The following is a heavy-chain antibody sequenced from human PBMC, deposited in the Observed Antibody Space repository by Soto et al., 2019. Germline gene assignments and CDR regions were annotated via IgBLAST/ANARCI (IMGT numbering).Heavy chain of an antibody. CDR3: ARSWQDTAMVTNYYYGMDV. Sequence: QVQLVQSGAEVKKPGSSVKVSCKASGGTFSSYAISWVRQAPGQGLEWMGGIITIFGTANYAQKFQGRVTITADESTSTAYMELSSLRSEDTAVYYCARSWQDTAMVTNYYYGMDVWGQGTTVTVSS. D-gene: IGHD5-18*01. CDR1: GGTFSSYA. CDR2: IITIFGTA. V-gene: IGHV1-69*12. J-gene: IGHJ6*02.